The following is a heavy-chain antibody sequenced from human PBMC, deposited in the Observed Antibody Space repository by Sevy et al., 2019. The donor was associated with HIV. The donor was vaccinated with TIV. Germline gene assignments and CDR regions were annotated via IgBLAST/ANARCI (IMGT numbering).Heavy chain of an antibody. D-gene: IGHD3-16*01. J-gene: IGHJ4*02. CDR1: GGTFSSYA. Sequence: ASVKVSCKASGGTFSSYAISWVRQAPGQGLEWMGGIIPIFGTANYAQMFQGRVTITADESTSTAYMELSSLRSEDTAVYYCARGHYGATNKFDYWGQGTLVTVSS. V-gene: IGHV1-69*13. CDR2: IIPIFGTA. CDR3: ARGHYGATNKFDY.